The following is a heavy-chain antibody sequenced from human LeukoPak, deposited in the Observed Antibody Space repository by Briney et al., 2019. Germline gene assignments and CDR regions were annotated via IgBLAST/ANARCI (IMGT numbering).Heavy chain of an antibody. CDR3: ARPLRRSSGWYGLPLDFDY. J-gene: IGHJ4*02. CDR2: IIPIFGTA. Sequence: ASVKVSCKASGGTFSSYAISWVRQAPGQGLEWMGGIIPIFGTANYAQKFQGRVTITADESTSTAYMEPSSLRSEDTAVYYCARPLRRSSGWYGLPLDFDYWGQGTLVTVSS. V-gene: IGHV1-69*13. CDR1: GGTFSSYA. D-gene: IGHD6-19*01.